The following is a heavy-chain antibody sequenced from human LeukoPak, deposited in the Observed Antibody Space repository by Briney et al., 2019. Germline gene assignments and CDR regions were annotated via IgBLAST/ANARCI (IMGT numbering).Heavy chain of an antibody. CDR2: ISYSGFT. CDR3: AQTYYFAGSGYPDTFDI. V-gene: IGHV4-39*01. Sequence: SETLSLTCTVSGGSISSSRYYWGWIRQPPGKGLEWIGFISYSGFTYYNPSLKSRVTISVDTSKNQFSLNLNSVTAADTAVYYCAQTYYFAGSGYPDTFDIWGQGTMVTVSS. CDR1: GGSISSSRYY. J-gene: IGHJ3*02. D-gene: IGHD3-22*01.